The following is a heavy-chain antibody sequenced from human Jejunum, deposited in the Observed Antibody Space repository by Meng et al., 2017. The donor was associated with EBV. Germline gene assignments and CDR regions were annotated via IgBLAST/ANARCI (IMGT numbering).Heavy chain of an antibody. Sequence: VGRVQCGAEVKNPGASATVSCKASGYTFTGYHIHWVRQAPGPGREWMVRISPNSGGTDFAHNFQGRVTMTRDTSTATVYMEMSSLTSDDTAVYYCASQDSTDYYHNWFDTWGQGTLVTVSS. D-gene: IGHD3-22*01. J-gene: IGHJ5*02. CDR1: GYTFTGYH. CDR3: ASQDSTDYYHNWFDT. V-gene: IGHV1-2*06. CDR2: ISPNSGGT.